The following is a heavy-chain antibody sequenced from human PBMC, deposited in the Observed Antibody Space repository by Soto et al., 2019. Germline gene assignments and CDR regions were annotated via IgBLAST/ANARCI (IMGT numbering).Heavy chain of an antibody. CDR3: AKLSIDDSSGYYYDG. Sequence: EVQLLESGGGLVQPGGSLRLSCAASGFTFSSYATSWVRQAPGKGLEWVSAISGSGGSTYYADSVKGRFTISRDNSKNTLYLQMNSLRAEDTAVYYCAKLSIDDSSGYYYDGWGQGTLVTVSS. CDR2: ISGSGGST. CDR1: GFTFSSYA. V-gene: IGHV3-23*01. D-gene: IGHD3-22*01. J-gene: IGHJ4*02.